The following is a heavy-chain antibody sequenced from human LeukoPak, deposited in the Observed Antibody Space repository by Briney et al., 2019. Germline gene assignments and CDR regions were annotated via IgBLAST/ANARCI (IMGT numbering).Heavy chain of an antibody. CDR2: INSDGTIT. CDR3: AKDLLPDCTNGVCYTYYYYGMDV. D-gene: IGHD2-8*01. Sequence: GGSLRLSCAASGFTFTSYWMHWVRQAPGKGLVWLSRINSDGTITSYADSLEGRFTISRDNAKNTLYLQMNSLRAEDTAVYYCAKDLLPDCTNGVCYTYYYYGMDVWGQGTTVTVSS. V-gene: IGHV3-74*01. J-gene: IGHJ6*02. CDR1: GFTFTSYW.